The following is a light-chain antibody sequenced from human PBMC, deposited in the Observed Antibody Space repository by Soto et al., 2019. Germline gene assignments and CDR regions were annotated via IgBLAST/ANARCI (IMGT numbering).Light chain of an antibody. CDR1: SSDVGGFNY. V-gene: IGLV2-8*01. CDR3: SSYAGSNNPLFV. Sequence: LTQPPSASGSPGQSITISCTGTSSDVGGFNYVSWHQQHPGKAPKVIIYEVTKRPSGVPDRFSGSKSANTASLTVSGLQAEDEADYYCSSYAGSNNPLFVFGTGTKVTVL. CDR2: EVT. J-gene: IGLJ1*01.